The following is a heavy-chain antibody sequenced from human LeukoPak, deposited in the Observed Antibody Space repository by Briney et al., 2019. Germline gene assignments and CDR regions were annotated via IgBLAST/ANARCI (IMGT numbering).Heavy chain of an antibody. D-gene: IGHD3-22*01. J-gene: IGHJ4*02. V-gene: IGHV3-30*02. CDR1: GFTFSTSD. CDR3: ANFGGDSSGYYYPLDY. CDR2: IQYDGSRK. Sequence: GGSLRLSCATSGFTFSTSDMHWVRQAPGKGLEWVSFIQYDGSRKNYVDSVKGRFTISRDNAKNSLYLQMNSLRAEDTAVYYCANFGGDSSGYYYPLDYWGQGTLVTVSS.